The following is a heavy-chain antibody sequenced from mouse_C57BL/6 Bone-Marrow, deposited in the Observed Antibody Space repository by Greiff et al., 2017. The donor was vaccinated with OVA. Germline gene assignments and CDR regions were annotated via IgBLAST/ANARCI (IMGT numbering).Heavy chain of an antibody. CDR3: ARRAHYSIFAY. D-gene: IGHD2-5*01. CDR1: GYSFTDYN. V-gene: IGHV1-39*01. Sequence: VQLKASGPELVKPGASVKISCKASGYSFTDYNMNWVKQSNGKSLEWIGVINTNYGTTSYNQKFKGKATLTVDQSSSTAYMQLNSLPSEDSAVYYCARRAHYSIFAYWGQGTLVTVSA. J-gene: IGHJ3*01. CDR2: INTNYGTT.